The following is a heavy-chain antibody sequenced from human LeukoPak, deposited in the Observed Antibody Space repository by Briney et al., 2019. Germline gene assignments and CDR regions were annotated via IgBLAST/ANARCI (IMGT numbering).Heavy chain of an antibody. Sequence: GGSLRLSCAASGFTFSSYVMSWVRQAPGKGLEWVSVISGRGVNTYYADSVKGRFTISRDDSKNTLYLQMNSLRAEDTAIYYCAKDRRDGFLGDAFDIWGQGTMVTVSS. J-gene: IGHJ3*02. V-gene: IGHV3-23*01. D-gene: IGHD5-24*01. CDR2: ISGRGVNT. CDR1: GFTFSSYV. CDR3: AKDRRDGFLGDAFDI.